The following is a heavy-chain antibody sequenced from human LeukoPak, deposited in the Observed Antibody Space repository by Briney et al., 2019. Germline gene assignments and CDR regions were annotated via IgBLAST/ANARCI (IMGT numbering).Heavy chain of an antibody. D-gene: IGHD3-22*01. Sequence: PSETLSLTCAVYGGSFSGYYWSWIRQPPGKGLEWIGEINHRGSTNYNPSLKSRVTISVDTSKNQFSLKLSSVTAADTAVYYCARADYYDSSGIDYWGQGNPGHRLL. CDR2: INHRGST. CDR1: GGSFSGYY. J-gene: IGHJ4*02. V-gene: IGHV4-34*01. CDR3: ARADYYDSSGIDY.